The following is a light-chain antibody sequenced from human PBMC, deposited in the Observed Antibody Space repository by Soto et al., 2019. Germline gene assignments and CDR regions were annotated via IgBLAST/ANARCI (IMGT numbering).Light chain of an antibody. V-gene: IGLV1-40*01. CDR3: LSYDSSLSAFYV. Sequence: QSVLTQPPSVSGAPGQRGTISCTGSSSNIGAGYDVHWYQQLPGTAPKLLIYGNSNRPSGVPDRFSGSKSGTSASLAITGLQAEDEADYYCLSYDSSLSAFYVFGNGTKVTVL. CDR1: SSNIGAGYD. CDR2: GNS. J-gene: IGLJ1*01.